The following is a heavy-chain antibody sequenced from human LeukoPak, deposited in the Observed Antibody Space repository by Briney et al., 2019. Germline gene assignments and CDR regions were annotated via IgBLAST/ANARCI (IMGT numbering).Heavy chain of an antibody. Sequence: SQTLSLTCTVSGGSISSGDYYWSWIRQPPGKGLEWIGYIYYSGSTYYNPSLKSRVTISVDTSKNQFSLKLSSVTAADTAAYYCARDRQSIVVGNWFDPWGQGTLVTVSS. CDR1: GGSISSGDYY. CDR3: ARDRQSIVVGNWFDP. D-gene: IGHD2-15*01. J-gene: IGHJ5*02. CDR2: IYYSGST. V-gene: IGHV4-30-4*08.